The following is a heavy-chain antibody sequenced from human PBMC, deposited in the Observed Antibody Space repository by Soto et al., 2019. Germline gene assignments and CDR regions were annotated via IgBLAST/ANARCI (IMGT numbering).Heavy chain of an antibody. CDR2: ISSSSSYI. J-gene: IGHJ4*02. CDR3: ARAYCSGGSCYPFDY. D-gene: IGHD2-15*01. CDR1: GFTFSTYS. Sequence: EVQLVESGGGLVKPGGSLRLSCAASGFTFSTYSMNWVRQAPGKGLEWVSSISSSSSYIYYVDSLKGRFTISRDNAKNSLYLQMNSLRAEDTAVYYCARAYCSGGSCYPFDYWGQGTLVAVSS. V-gene: IGHV3-21*06.